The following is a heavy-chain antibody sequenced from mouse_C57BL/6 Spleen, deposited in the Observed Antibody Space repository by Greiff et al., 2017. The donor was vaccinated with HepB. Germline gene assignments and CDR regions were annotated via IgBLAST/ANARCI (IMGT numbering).Heavy chain of an antibody. Sequence: EVKLMESGGGLVQPGGSMKLSCVASGFTFSNYWMNWVRQSPEKGLEWVAQIRLKSDNYATHYAESVKGRFTISRDDSKSSVYLQMNNLRAEDTGIYYCIRKAHFDYWGQGTTLTVSS. CDR3: IRKAHFDY. V-gene: IGHV6-3*01. CDR2: IRLKSDNYAT. J-gene: IGHJ2*01. CDR1: GFTFSNYW.